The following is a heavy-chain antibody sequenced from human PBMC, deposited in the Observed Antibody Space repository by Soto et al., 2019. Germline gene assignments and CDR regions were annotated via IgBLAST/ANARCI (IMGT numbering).Heavy chain of an antibody. CDR3: AREGTTDYGMDV. CDR2: ISYDGSNK. Sequence: GGSLRHSCAASGFTFSSYAMHRVRQAPGKGLEWVAVISYDGSNKYYADSVKGRFTISRDNSKNTLYLQMNGLRAEDTAVYYCAREGTTDYGMDVWGQGTTVTVSS. D-gene: IGHD4-17*01. V-gene: IGHV3-30-3*01. CDR1: GFTFSSYA. J-gene: IGHJ6*02.